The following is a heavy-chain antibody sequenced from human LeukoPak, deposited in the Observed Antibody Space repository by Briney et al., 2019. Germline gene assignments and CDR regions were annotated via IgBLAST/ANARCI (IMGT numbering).Heavy chain of an antibody. V-gene: IGHV3-21*01. J-gene: IGHJ4*02. D-gene: IGHD2-2*01. CDR1: GFTFSAFP. Sequence: GGSLRLSCAASGFTFSAFPLEWVRQAPGKGLEWVSSVNGDSSYIYYADSVKGRFTIARDNARNSLHLQMNSLRAEDTAVYYCARLRCDVTSCFGKYYFDHWGQGTLVTVSS. CDR2: VNGDSSYI. CDR3: ARLRCDVTSCFGKYYFDH.